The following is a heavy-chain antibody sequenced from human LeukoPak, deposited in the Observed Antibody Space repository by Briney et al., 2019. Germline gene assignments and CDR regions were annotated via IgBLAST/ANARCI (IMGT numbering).Heavy chain of an antibody. CDR1: GYTFTSYY. V-gene: IGHV1-46*01. J-gene: IGHJ4*02. D-gene: IGHD6-19*01. Sequence: ASVKVSCKASGYTFTSYYMHWVRQAPGQGLEWMGIINPSGGSTSYAQKFQGRVTMTRDTSTSTVYMELSSLRSEDTAVYYCAREGDSSGWYMDFDYWGQGTLVTVPS. CDR3: AREGDSSGWYMDFDY. CDR2: INPSGGST.